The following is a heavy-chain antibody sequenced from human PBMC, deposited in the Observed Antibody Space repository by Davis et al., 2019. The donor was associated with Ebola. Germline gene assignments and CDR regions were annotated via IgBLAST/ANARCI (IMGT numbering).Heavy chain of an antibody. CDR3: AKDPGRSPQSPLDY. V-gene: IGHV3-23*01. CDR1: GFAFNIYA. CDR2: ISGSDAGT. Sequence: GGSLRLSCAASGFAFNIYAMTWVRQPPGKGLNWVSTISGSDAGTYYADSVKGRFTISRDNSKNMLYLQMNSLRAEDTAVYYCAKDPGRSPQSPLDYWGQGTLVTVSS. J-gene: IGHJ4*02.